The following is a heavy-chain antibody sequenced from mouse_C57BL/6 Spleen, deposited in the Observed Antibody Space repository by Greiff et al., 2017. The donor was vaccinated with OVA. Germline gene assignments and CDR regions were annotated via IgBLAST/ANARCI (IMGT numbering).Heavy chain of an antibody. D-gene: IGHD4-1*01. CDR2: INPSSGYT. CDR1: GYTFTSYW. J-gene: IGHJ2*01. CDR3: SRIWGGDY. Sequence: QVQLKQSGAELAKPGASVKLSCKASGYTFTSYWMHWVKQRPGQGLEWIGYINPSSGYTKYNQKFKDKATLTADKSSTTADMQLSSLTNEDSAVYYFSRIWGGDYWGQGTTLTVSS. V-gene: IGHV1-7*01.